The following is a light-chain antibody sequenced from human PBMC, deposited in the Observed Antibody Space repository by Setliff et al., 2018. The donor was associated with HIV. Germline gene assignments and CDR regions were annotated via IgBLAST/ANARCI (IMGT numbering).Light chain of an antibody. J-gene: IGLJ1*01. CDR3: CSYAGSSSYV. Sequence: QSALAQPASVSGSPGQSITISCTGSSSDIGSWNFVSWYQQYPDKAPKTMIYDVSKRPSGVPDRFSGSKSGNTASLTISGLQAEDEADYYCCSYAGSSSYVFGTGTKVTVL. V-gene: IGLV2-11*01. CDR2: DVS. CDR1: SSDIGSWNF.